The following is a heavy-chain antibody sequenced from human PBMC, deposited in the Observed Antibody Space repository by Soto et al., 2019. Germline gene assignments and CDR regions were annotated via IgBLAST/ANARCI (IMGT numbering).Heavy chain of an antibody. CDR3: ARDKYYYDSSGYPENQYYFDY. D-gene: IGHD3-22*01. CDR2: IYYSGST. CDR1: GGSVSSGSYY. V-gene: IGHV4-61*01. Sequence: SETLSLTCTVSGGSVSSGSYYWSWIRQPPGKGLEWIGYIYYSGSTNYNPSLKSRVTISVDTSKNQFSLKLSSVTAADTAVYYCARDKYYYDSSGYPENQYYFDYSGQGAPVTVSS. J-gene: IGHJ4*02.